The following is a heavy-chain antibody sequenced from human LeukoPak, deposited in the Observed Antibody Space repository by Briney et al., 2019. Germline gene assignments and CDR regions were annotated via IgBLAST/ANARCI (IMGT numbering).Heavy chain of an antibody. CDR3: ARASSSRHSFDP. V-gene: IGHV3-48*01. Sequence: GGSLRLSCAASGFTFSSYSMNWVRQAPGKGLEWVSYISSSTIYYADSVKGRFTISRDNAKNSLYLQMNSLRAEDTAVYYCARASSSRHSFDPWGQGTLVTVSS. D-gene: IGHD6-13*01. CDR2: ISSSTI. J-gene: IGHJ5*02. CDR1: GFTFSSYS.